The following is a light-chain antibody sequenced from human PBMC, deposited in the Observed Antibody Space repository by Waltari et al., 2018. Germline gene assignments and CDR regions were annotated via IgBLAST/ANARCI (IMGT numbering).Light chain of an antibody. CDR2: GAS. CDR1: QSIRSNY. Sequence: EIVLTQSPGTLSLSPGERATLSCRASQSIRSNYLAWYQQKPGQAPRLLIYGASSRTTGIPDRFSGRGSGTDFTLTISRLEPEDFAVYYCQQYNTYSGTFGRGTTVDVK. V-gene: IGKV3-20*01. CDR3: QQYNTYSGT. J-gene: IGKJ1*01.